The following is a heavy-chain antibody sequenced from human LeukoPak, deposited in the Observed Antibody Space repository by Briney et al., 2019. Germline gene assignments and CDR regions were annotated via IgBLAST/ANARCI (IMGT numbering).Heavy chain of an antibody. J-gene: IGHJ4*02. CDR1: GFTFSSYA. CDR2: IRYDGSNK. Sequence: GGSLILSCAASGFTFSSYAMNWVRQAPGKGLEWGAFIRYDGSNKYYADSVKGRFTISRDNSKNTLYLQMNSLRAEDTAVYCCAKIHLRYCSCGSCYTPFDYWGQGTLVTDSS. V-gene: IGHV3-30*02. D-gene: IGHD2-15*01. CDR3: AKIHLRYCSCGSCYTPFDY.